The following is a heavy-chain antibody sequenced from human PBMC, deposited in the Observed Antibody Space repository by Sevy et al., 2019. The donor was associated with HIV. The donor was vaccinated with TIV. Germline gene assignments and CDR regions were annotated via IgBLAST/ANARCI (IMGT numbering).Heavy chain of an antibody. CDR1: GFTFSSHG. D-gene: IGHD6-13*01. CDR2: MSYDGSYK. J-gene: IGHJ4*02. Sequence: GGSLRLSCAASGFTFSSHGMHWVRQAPGKGLEWVAVMSYDGSYKSYGDSVKGRFTISSDDSKNTLYLQMNSLRPEDTAMYYCARDSGYSINWYPAYWGQGTLVTVSS. V-gene: IGHV3-30*03. CDR3: ARDSGYSINWYPAY.